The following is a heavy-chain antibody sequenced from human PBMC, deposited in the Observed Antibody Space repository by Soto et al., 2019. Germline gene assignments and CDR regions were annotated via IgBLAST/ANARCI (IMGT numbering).Heavy chain of an antibody. V-gene: IGHV3-23*01. CDR3: AKMFREYSSSPAGY. CDR1: GFTFISYA. CDR2: ISGSGGST. D-gene: IGHD6-6*01. J-gene: IGHJ4*02. Sequence: GGSLRLSCAASGFTFISYAMSLFRHSPGKGLEWVSSISGSGGSTYYADSVKGRFTISRDNSKNTLYLQMNSLRAEDTAVYYCAKMFREYSSSPAGYWGQGTLVTVSS.